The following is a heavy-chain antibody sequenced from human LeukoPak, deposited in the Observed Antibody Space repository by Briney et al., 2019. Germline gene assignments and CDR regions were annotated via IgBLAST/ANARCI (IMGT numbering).Heavy chain of an antibody. CDR3: ARDPIAAVRFDY. CDR2: IWYDGSNK. V-gene: IGHV3-33*01. D-gene: IGHD6-13*01. CDR1: GFTFTSYG. Sequence: GSLRLFCAASGFTFTSYGMHWVRQAPGKGLEWVAVIWYDGSNKYYADSVKGRFTISRDNSKNTLYLQMNSLRAEDTAVYYCARDPIAAVRFDYWGQGTLVTVSS. J-gene: IGHJ4*02.